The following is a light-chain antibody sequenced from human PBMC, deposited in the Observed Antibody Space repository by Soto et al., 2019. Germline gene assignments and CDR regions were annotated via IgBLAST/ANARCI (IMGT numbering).Light chain of an antibody. Sequence: DIQRTQSPSTLSGSVGDRVTITGRASQTISSWLAWYQQKPGKAPKLLIYKASTLKSGVPSMFSGRGSGTEFTLTISSLQPDDLATYYCQHYNSYSEAFGLGTKVEIK. CDR1: QTISSW. V-gene: IGKV1-5*03. CDR2: KAS. J-gene: IGKJ1*01. CDR3: QHYNSYSEA.